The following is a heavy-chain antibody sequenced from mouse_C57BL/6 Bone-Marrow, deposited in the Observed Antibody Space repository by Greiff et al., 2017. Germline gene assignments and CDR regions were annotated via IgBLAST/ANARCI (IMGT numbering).Heavy chain of an antibody. D-gene: IGHD1-1*01. Sequence: QVQLQQSGAELAKPGASVKLSCKASGYTFTSYWMHWVKQRPGQGLEWIGYINPSSGYTKYNQKLKDKAPLTADKSSSTAYMQQSSLTYEDSAVYYCGRDFYYGSSYNYAMDYWGQGTSVTVSS. J-gene: IGHJ4*01. CDR1: GYTFTSYW. CDR3: GRDFYYGSSYNYAMDY. V-gene: IGHV1-7*01. CDR2: INPSSGYT.